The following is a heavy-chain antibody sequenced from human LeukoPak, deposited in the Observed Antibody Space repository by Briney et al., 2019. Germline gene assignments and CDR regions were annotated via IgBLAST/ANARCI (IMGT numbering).Heavy chain of an antibody. CDR2: INPNSGGT. CDR3: AREWYRVVVVAANNWFDP. D-gene: IGHD2-15*01. J-gene: IGHJ5*02. V-gene: IGHV1-2*02. CDR1: GYTFTGYY. Sequence: ASVKVSCKASGYTFTGYYMHWVRQAPGQGLEWMGWINPNSGGTNYAQKFQGRVTMTRDTSISTAYMELSRLRSDDTAVCYCAREWYRVVVVAANNWFDPWGQGTLVTVSS.